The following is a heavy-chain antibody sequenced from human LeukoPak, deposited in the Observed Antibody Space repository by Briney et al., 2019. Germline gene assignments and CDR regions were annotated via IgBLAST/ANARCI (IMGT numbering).Heavy chain of an antibody. D-gene: IGHD2-21*02. CDR3: VLTVVNAFDI. CDR2: ISYDGSNK. V-gene: IGHV3-30-3*01. CDR1: GFTFSSYA. J-gene: IGHJ3*02. Sequence: SGRSLRLSCAASGFTFSSYAMHWVRQAPGKGLEWVAVISYDGSNKYYADSVKGRFTISRDNSENTLYLQTNSLRAEDTAVYYCVLTVVNAFDIWGQGTLVTVSS.